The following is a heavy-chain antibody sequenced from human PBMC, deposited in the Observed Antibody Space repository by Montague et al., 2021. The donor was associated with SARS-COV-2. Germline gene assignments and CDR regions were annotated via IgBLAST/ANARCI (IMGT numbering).Heavy chain of an antibody. Sequence: SETLSLTCAVSGGSITGSSWSWVRQPAGKGLEWIGRVTTSGTTNYSPSLRSRVTMSVDTSKNQFSLNLNSVTAAGTAIYYCARTPTRPLSLDSWGQGTLVTVSS. V-gene: IGHV4-4*07. CDR2: VTTSGTT. CDR3: ARTPTRPLSLDS. D-gene: IGHD6-6*01. J-gene: IGHJ4*02. CDR1: GGSITGSS.